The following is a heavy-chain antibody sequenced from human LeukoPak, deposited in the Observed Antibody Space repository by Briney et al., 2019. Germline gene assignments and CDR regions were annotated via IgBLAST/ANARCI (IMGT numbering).Heavy chain of an antibody. CDR3: ASRYGANDY. CDR1: GFTFSSYA. Sequence: PGRSLRLSCAASGFTFSSYAMHWVRQAPGKGLEWVAVISYDGSNKYYAGSVKGRFTISRDNSKNTLYLQMNSLRAEDTAVYYCASRYGANDYWGQGTLVTVSS. CDR2: ISYDGSNK. V-gene: IGHV3-30-3*01. D-gene: IGHD4-17*01. J-gene: IGHJ4*02.